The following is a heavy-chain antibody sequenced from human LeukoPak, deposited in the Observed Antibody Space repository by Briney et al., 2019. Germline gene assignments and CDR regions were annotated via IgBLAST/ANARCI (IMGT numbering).Heavy chain of an antibody. CDR2: IYTSGST. Sequence: SQTLSLTCTVSGGSISSGSYYWSSIRQPAGKGLEWIGRIYTSGSTNYNPTLKSRVHISVDTSKNQFSLKLSSVTAADTAVYYCARRGIAVAGSYFDYWGQGTLVTVSS. CDR1: GGSISSGSYY. J-gene: IGHJ4*02. V-gene: IGHV4-61*02. D-gene: IGHD6-19*01. CDR3: ARRGIAVAGSYFDY.